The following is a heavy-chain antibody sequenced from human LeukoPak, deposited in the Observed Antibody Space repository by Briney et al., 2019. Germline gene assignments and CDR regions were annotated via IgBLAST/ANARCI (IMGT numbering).Heavy chain of an antibody. D-gene: IGHD4-23*01. CDR1: GGSISSYY. CDR2: IYYSGST. V-gene: IGHV4-59*01. J-gene: IGHJ5*02. Sequence: PSETLSLTCTVSGGSISSYYWSWIRQPPGKGLEWIGYIYYSGSTNYNPPLKSRVTISVDTSKNQFSLKLSSVTAADTAVYYCARENGGNSVSNWFDPWGQGTLVTVSS. CDR3: ARENGGNSVSNWFDP.